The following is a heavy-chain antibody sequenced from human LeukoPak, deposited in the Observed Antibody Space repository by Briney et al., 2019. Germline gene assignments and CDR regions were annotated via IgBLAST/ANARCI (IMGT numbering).Heavy chain of an antibody. CDR2: INNSGST. CDR1: GGSFSGYY. Sequence: SETLSLTCAVYGGSFSGYYWSWIRQPPGKGLEWIGEINNSGSTNYNPSLKSRVTISVDTSKNQFSLKLSSVTAADTAVYYCARGLPYYDFWSGYFPVGYWGQGTLVTVSS. CDR3: ARGLPYYDFWSGYFPVGY. V-gene: IGHV4-34*01. D-gene: IGHD3-3*01. J-gene: IGHJ4*02.